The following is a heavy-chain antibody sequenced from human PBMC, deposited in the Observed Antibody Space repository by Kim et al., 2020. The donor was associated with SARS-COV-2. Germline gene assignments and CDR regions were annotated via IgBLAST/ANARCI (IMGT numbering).Heavy chain of an antibody. V-gene: IGHV1-8*01. CDR2: MNPNSGNT. J-gene: IGHJ4*02. Sequence: ASVKVSCKASGYTFTSYDINWVRQATGQGLEWMGWMNPNSGNTGYAQKFQGRVTMTRNTSISTAYMELSSLRSEDTAVYYCARGYYGSGSTDYCGQGTLVTVSS. CDR1: GYTFTSYD. CDR3: ARGYYGSGSTDY. D-gene: IGHD3-10*01.